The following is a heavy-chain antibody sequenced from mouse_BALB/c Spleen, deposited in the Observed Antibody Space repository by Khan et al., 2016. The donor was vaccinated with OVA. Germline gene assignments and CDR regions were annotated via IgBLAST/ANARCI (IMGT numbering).Heavy chain of an antibody. CDR3: TRPPHCSYVLVY. CDR1: GYTFTNYG. CDR2: ISTYTGEP. V-gene: IGHV9-3-1*01. Sequence: QIQLVQSGPELKKPGETVKISCKASGYTFTNYGMNWVKQAPGKALKWMGWISTYTGEPTYAHDFKGRFAFSLETSASTAYLQINNLKNEDTATYFCTRPPHCSYVLVYWGQGTSVTVSA. J-gene: IGHJ4*01.